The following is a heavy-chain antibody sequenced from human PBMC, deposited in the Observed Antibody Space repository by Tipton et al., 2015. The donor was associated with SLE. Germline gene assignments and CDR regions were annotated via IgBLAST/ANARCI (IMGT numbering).Heavy chain of an antibody. CDR2: LYHSGNT. V-gene: IGHV4-38-2*02. Sequence: GLVKPSETLSLTCTVSDYSISSGYYWGWIRQPPGKGLDWIGSLYHSGNTYYNPSLKSRVIVSVDTSKNQFSLKLTSVTAADTAVYYCARRGVVSGDGVDIKGQGTMVKVSS. CDR1: DYSISSGYY. CDR3: ARRGVVSGDGVDI. D-gene: IGHD4-23*01. J-gene: IGHJ3*02.